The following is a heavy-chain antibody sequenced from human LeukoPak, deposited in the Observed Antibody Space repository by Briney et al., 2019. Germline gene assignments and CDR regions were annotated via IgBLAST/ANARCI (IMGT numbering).Heavy chain of an antibody. CDR1: GFTFSSYA. CDR2: ISGSGGST. Sequence: PGGSLRLSCAASGFTFSSYAMSWVRQAPGKGLEWVSAISGSGGSTYYADSVKGRFTISRDNSKNTLYLQMNSLRAEDTAVYYCAKGGVVAATPEYFQHWGQGTLVTVFS. V-gene: IGHV3-23*01. J-gene: IGHJ1*01. CDR3: AKGGVVAATPEYFQH. D-gene: IGHD2-15*01.